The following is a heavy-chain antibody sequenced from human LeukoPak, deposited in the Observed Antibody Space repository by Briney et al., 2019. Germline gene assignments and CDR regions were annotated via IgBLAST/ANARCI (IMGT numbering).Heavy chain of an antibody. CDR1: GGSFSGYD. CDR3: ARLAAYSSSCCPYYSYGMDV. CDR2: INHSGST. D-gene: IGHD6-6*01. Sequence: NPSETLSLTCAVYGGSFSGYDWSWVRQPPGKGLEWNGEINHSGSTNYNPSLKSRVTISVDTSKNQFSLKLSSVTAADTAVYYCARLAAYSSSCCPYYSYGMDVWGQGTTVTVSS. V-gene: IGHV4-34*01. J-gene: IGHJ6*02.